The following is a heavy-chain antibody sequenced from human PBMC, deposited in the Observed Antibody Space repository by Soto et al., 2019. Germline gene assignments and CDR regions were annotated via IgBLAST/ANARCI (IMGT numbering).Heavy chain of an antibody. J-gene: IGHJ6*02. CDR2: ISGSGGST. CDR1: GFTFSSYA. V-gene: IGHV3-23*01. Sequence: GGSLRLSCAASGFTFSSYAMSWVRQAPGKGLEWVSAISGSGGSTYYADSVKGRFTISRDNSKNTLYLQMNSLRAEDTAVYYCATDTAGGSSGWYYYYYGMDVWGQGTTVTVSS. D-gene: IGHD6-19*01. CDR3: ATDTAGGSSGWYYYYYGMDV.